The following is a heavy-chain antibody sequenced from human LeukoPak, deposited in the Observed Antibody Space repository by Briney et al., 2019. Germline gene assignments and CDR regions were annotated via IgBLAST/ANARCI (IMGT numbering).Heavy chain of an antibody. CDR3: ARAARYSGYDFDY. V-gene: IGHV3-20*04. CDR1: GFIFDDYG. J-gene: IGHJ4*02. CDR2: INWSGGST. D-gene: IGHD5-12*01. Sequence: GGSLRLSCAASGFIFDDYGMSWVRQAPGKGLEWVSSINWSGGSTGYADSVKGRLTISRDKAKNSLYLQMSSLRAEDTALYYCARAARYSGYDFDYWGQGTLVTVSS.